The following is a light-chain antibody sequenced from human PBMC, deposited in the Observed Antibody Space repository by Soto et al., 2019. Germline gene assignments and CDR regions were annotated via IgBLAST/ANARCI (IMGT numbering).Light chain of an antibody. V-gene: IGLV2-14*01. CDR3: SSSTDTSII. CDR2: EVK. CDR1: SSDFGDHKS. J-gene: IGLJ2*01. Sequence: QSALTQAASVSGSPGQSITISCTGASSDFGDHKSVSWYQHHPGKAPKLIIYEVKYRPSGVSSRFSGSRSGNTASLTISGLQAEDEAHYYCSSSTDTSIIFGGGTKLTVL.